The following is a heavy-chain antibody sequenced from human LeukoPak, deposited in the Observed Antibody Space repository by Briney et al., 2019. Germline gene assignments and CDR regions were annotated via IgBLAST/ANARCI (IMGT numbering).Heavy chain of an antibody. V-gene: IGHV1-2*02. Sequence: ASVKVSCKTSGYTFSDYYLHWVRQAPGQGLEWMGWINPSSGGTKYVQKLQGRVTMTRDTSISTGYMELSRLGSDDTAVHYCARPIRGSYVEDAFDMWGQGTMVTVSA. D-gene: IGHD1-26*01. CDR2: INPSSGGT. J-gene: IGHJ3*02. CDR3: ARPIRGSYVEDAFDM. CDR1: GYTFSDYY.